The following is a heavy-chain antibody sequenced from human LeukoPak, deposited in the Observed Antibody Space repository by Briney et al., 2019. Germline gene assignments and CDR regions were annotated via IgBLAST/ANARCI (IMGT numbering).Heavy chain of an antibody. Sequence: PSETLSLTCTVSGGSASSSSYYWGWIRQPPGKGLEWIGSIYYSGSTYYNPSLKSRVTISVDTSKNQFSLKLSSVTAADTAVYYCARHIVSSGYYYDYWGQGTLVTVSS. J-gene: IGHJ4*02. CDR2: IYYSGST. V-gene: IGHV4-39*01. CDR3: ARHIVSSGYYYDY. CDR1: GGSASSSSYY. D-gene: IGHD3-22*01.